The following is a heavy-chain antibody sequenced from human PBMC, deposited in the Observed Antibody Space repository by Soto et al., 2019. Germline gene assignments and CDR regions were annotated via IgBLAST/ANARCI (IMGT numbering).Heavy chain of an antibody. CDR1: GGSISSGDYY. J-gene: IGHJ5*02. CDR3: ARVGIYCTNGVCYGTWFDP. D-gene: IGHD2-8*01. Sequence: SETLSLTCTVSGGSISSGDYYWSWIRQPPGKGLEWIGSIYYSGITYYNPSLKSRVTISVDTSKTQFSLKLSSVTAADTAVYYCARVGIYCTNGVCYGTWFDPWGQGTLVTVSS. CDR2: IYYSGIT. V-gene: IGHV4-30-4*01.